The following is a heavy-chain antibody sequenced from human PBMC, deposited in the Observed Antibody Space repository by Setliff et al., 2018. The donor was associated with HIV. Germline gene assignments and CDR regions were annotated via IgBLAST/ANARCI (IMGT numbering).Heavy chain of an antibody. CDR1: GYTFTNYG. J-gene: IGHJ4*02. CDR2: ISGYNGNT. V-gene: IGHV1-18*01. D-gene: IGHD6-6*01. Sequence: SVKVSCKASGYTFTNYGISWVRQAPGQGLEWMGWISGYNGNTNYAQKFQGRVTMTTDTSTRTAYMELRSLRSDDTAVYYCARDSRSSIAPYNFDYWGQGTVVTVSS. CDR3: ARDSRSSIAPYNFDY.